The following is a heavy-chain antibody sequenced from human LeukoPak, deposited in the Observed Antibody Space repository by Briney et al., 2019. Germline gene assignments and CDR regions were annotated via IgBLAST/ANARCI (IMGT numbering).Heavy chain of an antibody. CDR1: GGSISSYY. V-gene: IGHV4-59*01. J-gene: IGHJ4*02. D-gene: IGHD1-26*01. Sequence: PSETLSLTCTVSGGSISSYYWSWIRQPPGKGLEWIGYIYYSGSTNYNPSLESRVTISVDTSKNQFSLKLSSVTAADTAVYYCARDIGGATYFDYWGQGTLVTVSS. CDR3: ARDIGGATYFDY. CDR2: IYYSGST.